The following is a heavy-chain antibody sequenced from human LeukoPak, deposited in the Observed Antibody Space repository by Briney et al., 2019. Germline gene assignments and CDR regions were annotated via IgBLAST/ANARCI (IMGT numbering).Heavy chain of an antibody. CDR1: GFTFSSYG. D-gene: IGHD5-12*01. Sequence: GGSLRLSCAASGFTFSSYGMHWVRQAPGKGLEWVAFIRYDGSNKYYADSVKGRFTISRDNSKNTLYLQMNSLRAEDTAVYYCARGSRAIVATKFARGRYMDVWGKGTTVTVSS. CDR2: IRYDGSNK. V-gene: IGHV3-30*02. J-gene: IGHJ6*03. CDR3: ARGSRAIVATKFARGRYMDV.